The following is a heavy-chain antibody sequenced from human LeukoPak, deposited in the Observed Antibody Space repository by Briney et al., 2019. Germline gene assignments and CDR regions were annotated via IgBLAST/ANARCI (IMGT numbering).Heavy chain of an antibody. CDR2: INPNSGDT. CDR3: ASPRIRNTFDI. CDR1: RYTFTDYY. V-gene: IGHV1-2*02. D-gene: IGHD1-14*01. Sequence: ASVKVSCKASRYTFTDYYIHWVRQAPGQGLEWMAWINPNSGDTHYAQKYQGRVTLTRDTSISTAYMDLSRLRSDDTAVYYCASPRIRNTFDIWGQGTMVTVSS. J-gene: IGHJ3*02.